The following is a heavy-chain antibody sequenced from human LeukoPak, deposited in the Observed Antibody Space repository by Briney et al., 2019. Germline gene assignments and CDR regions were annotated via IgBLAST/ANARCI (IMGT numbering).Heavy chain of an antibody. CDR1: GFTFSSYG. V-gene: IGHV3-33*01. Sequence: GGSLRPSCAASGFTFSSYGMHWVRQAPGKGLEWVAVIWCDGSNKYYADSVKGRFTISRGNSKNTLYLQMNSLRAEDTAVYYCASTGWLQSPFDYWGQGTLVTVSS. CDR3: ASTGWLQSPFDY. CDR2: IWCDGSNK. D-gene: IGHD5-24*01. J-gene: IGHJ4*02.